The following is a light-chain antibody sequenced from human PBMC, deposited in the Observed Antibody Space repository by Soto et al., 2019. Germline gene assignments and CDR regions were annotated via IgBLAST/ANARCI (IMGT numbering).Light chain of an antibody. CDR3: QQYNTMAT. V-gene: IGKV1-5*03. CDR2: KAS. Sequence: DIQMTQSPSTLSASVGDRVTITCRASQSISSWLAWYQQRPGKAPKLLIYKASSLESGVPSRFSGSGSGTEFTLTISSLQPDDFATYYCQQYNTMATFGQGTKWIS. CDR1: QSISSW. J-gene: IGKJ1*01.